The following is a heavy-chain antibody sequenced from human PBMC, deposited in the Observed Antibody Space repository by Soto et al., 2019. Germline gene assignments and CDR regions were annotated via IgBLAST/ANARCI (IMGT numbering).Heavy chain of an antibody. V-gene: IGHV1-18*01. D-gene: IGHD4-17*01. CDR3: ARGSKTPYDYGDYSESYYYSGMDV. CDR1: GYTFTSYG. Sequence: ASVKVSCKASGYTFTSYGISWVRQAPGQGLEWMGWISAYNGNTNYAQKLQGRVTMTTDTSTSTAYMELRSLRSDDTAVYYCARGSKTPYDYGDYSESYYYSGMDVWGQGTTVTVSS. J-gene: IGHJ6*02. CDR2: ISAYNGNT.